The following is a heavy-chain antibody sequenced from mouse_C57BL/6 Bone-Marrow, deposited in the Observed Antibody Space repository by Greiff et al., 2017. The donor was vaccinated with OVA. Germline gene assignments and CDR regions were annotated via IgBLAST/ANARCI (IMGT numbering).Heavy chain of an antibody. Sequence: EVKLMESGGGLVKPGGSLKLSCAASGFTFSDYGMHWVRQAPEKGLEWVAYISSGSSTIYYADTVKGRFTISRDNAKNTLFLQMTSLRSEDTAMYYCARMVGFAYWGQGTLVTVSA. CDR3: ARMVGFAY. D-gene: IGHD2-2*01. V-gene: IGHV5-17*01. CDR1: GFTFSDYG. CDR2: ISSGSSTI. J-gene: IGHJ3*01.